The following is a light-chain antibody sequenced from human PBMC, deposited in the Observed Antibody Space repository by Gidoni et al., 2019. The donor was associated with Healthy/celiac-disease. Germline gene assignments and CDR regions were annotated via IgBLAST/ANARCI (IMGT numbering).Light chain of an antibody. J-gene: IGLJ2*01. Sequence: QSAPTQPSSVSGSPGQSITISCTGTSSDVGGYNYVSWYQQHPGKAPKLMIYEVSNRPSGVSNRFSGSKSGNTASLTISGLQAEDEADYYCSSYTSSSTRGFGGGTKLTVL. CDR1: SSDVGGYNY. CDR3: SSYTSSSTRG. CDR2: EVS. V-gene: IGLV2-14*01.